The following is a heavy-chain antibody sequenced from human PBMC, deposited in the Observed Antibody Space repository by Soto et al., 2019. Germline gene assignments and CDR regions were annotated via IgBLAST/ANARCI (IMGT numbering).Heavy chain of an antibody. CDR1: GYTFTSYA. CDR2: INAGNGNT. V-gene: IGHV1-3*01. J-gene: IGHJ4*02. CDR3: ARSYIGGATYDY. D-gene: IGHD1-26*01. Sequence: ASVKVSCTASGYTFTSYAMHWVRQAPGQRLEWMGWINAGNGNTKYSQKFQGRVTITRDTSASTAYMELSSLRSEDTAVYYCARSYIGGATYDYWGQGTLVTVSS.